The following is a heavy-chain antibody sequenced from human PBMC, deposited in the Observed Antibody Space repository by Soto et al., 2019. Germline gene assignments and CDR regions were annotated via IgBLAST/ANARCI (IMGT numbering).Heavy chain of an antibody. J-gene: IGHJ6*02. CDR3: ARDKSPTTVLVPAGTLGV. CDR1: GYSFTDYY. V-gene: IGHV1-2*04. Sequence: QVQLVQSGAEVRESGASVKVSCKASGYSFTDYYVHWVRQAPGQGLEWMGWINPHTGDTDYAPKSEGWVTMTRDTSISTAYMELRRLRSDDTAVYYCARDKSPTTVLVPAGTLGVWGQGTTVTVSS. D-gene: IGHD2-2*01. CDR2: INPHTGDT.